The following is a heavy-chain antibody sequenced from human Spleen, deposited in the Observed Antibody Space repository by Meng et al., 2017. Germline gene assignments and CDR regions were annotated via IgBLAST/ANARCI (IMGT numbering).Heavy chain of an antibody. CDR2: INTDGTTT. J-gene: IGHJ6*02. Sequence: GGSLRLSCAASGFTFSSYNMHWVRQTPGEGLVWVSRINTDGTTTTYADSVKGRFTIARDNSKNTLYLQMNSLRAEDTAIYYCAKSTRLAYCGADCSHAMDVWGQGTTVTVSS. CDR1: GFTFSSYN. D-gene: IGHD2-21*02. CDR3: AKSTRLAYCGADCSHAMDV. V-gene: IGHV3-74*01.